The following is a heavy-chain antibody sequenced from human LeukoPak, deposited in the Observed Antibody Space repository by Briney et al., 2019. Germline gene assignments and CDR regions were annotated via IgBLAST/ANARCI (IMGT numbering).Heavy chain of an antibody. J-gene: IGHJ4*02. CDR1: GFTFSSYS. D-gene: IGHD3-3*01. Sequence: GGSLRLSCAASGFTFSSYSMNWVRQAPGKGLEWVSSISGSSSYIYYADSVKGRFTISRDNAKNSLYLQMNSLRAEDTAVYYCARVFQYYDFWSPTLDYWGQGTLVTVSS. V-gene: IGHV3-21*01. CDR2: ISGSSSYI. CDR3: ARVFQYYDFWSPTLDY.